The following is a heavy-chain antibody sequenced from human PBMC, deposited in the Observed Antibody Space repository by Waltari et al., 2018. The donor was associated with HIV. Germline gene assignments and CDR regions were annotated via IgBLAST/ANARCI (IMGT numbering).Heavy chain of an antibody. J-gene: IGHJ5*02. CDR3: ARAVNAVGAPHWFAP. CDR1: GYIFNNYD. Sequence: QVQLVQSGAEVKQPGASVKVSCKASGYIFNNYDINWVRQATGQGLEWMGWMNPNSRNTVYAQKFQGRVTMTRDTSITTAYRELSSLKSEDTAVYYCARAVNAVGAPHWFAPWGQGTLVTVSS. D-gene: IGHD1-26*01. CDR2: MNPNSRNT. V-gene: IGHV1-8*01.